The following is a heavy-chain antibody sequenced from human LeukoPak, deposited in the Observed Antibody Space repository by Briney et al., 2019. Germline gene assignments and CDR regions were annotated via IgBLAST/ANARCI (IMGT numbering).Heavy chain of an antibody. Sequence: SVKVSCKASGYTFTGHFMHWVRQAPGQGLEWMGRIIPILGIANYAQKFQGRVTITADKSTSTAYMELSSLRSEDTAVYYCARVTKRYYYYGMNVWGQGTTVTVSS. CDR1: GYTFTGHF. CDR3: ARVTKRYYYYGMNV. D-gene: IGHD3-3*01. CDR2: IIPILGIA. V-gene: IGHV1-69*04. J-gene: IGHJ6*02.